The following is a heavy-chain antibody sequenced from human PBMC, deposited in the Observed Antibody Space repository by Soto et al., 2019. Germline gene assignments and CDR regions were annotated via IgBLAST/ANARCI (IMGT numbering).Heavy chain of an antibody. CDR1: GGSISSYY. V-gene: IGHV4-59*01. Sequence: QVQLQESGPGLVKPSETLSLTCTVSGGSISSYYWSWIRQPPGKGLEWIGYIYYSGSTNYNPSLKSRVTLSVDTSKNQFSLKLSSVTAADTAVYYWARARLSRSWWFDPWGQGTLVTVSS. CDR2: IYYSGST. D-gene: IGHD3-10*01. J-gene: IGHJ5*02. CDR3: ARARLSRSWWFDP.